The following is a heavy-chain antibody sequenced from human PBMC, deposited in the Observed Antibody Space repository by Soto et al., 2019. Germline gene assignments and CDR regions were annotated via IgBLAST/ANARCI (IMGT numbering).Heavy chain of an antibody. CDR1: GYTFTSYA. V-gene: IGHV1-18*01. CDR2: ISGYTGNT. D-gene: IGHD5-12*01. J-gene: IGHJ4*02. CDR3: ARVLYSGYDFDY. Sequence: ASVKVSCKASGYTFTSYAVSWVRQAPGQGLEWMGSISGYTGNTYYAQTFQGRVTMTTDTSTSTAYMELTSLRSDDTAVYYCARVLYSGYDFDYWGQGTLVTVSS.